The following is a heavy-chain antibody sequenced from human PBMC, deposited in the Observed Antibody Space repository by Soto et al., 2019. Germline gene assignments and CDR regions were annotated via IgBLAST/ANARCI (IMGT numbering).Heavy chain of an antibody. J-gene: IGHJ4*02. CDR3: ARELHFFDSGGYHETYFDF. Sequence: GASVKVSCKASGYLFAGYYLHWVRQAPGPGLEWMGWINASRGDTEYAQKLEAWATMTRDMSTDTAYLDLSRLRSADTAVYYCARELHFFDSGGYHETYFDFWGQGTLVTVSS. V-gene: IGHV1-2*04. CDR1: GYLFAGYY. CDR2: INASRGDT. D-gene: IGHD3-22*01.